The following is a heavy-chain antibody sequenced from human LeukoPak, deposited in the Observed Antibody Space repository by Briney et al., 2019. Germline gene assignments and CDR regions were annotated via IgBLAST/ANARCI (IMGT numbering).Heavy chain of an antibody. CDR1: GYTFTGYY. D-gene: IGHD2-2*01. CDR2: INPNSGGT. CDR3: ARDFRYCSSTSCRNWFDP. J-gene: IGHJ5*02. V-gene: IGHV1-2*02. Sequence: ASVKVSCKASGYTFTGYYMHWVRQAPGQGLEWMGWINPNSGGTSYAQKFQGRVTMTRDTSISTAYMELSRLRSDDTAVYYCARDFRYCSSTSCRNWFDPWGQGTLVTVSS.